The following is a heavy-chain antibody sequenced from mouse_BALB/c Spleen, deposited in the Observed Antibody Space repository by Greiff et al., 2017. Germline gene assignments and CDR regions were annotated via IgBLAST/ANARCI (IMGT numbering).Heavy chain of an antibody. V-gene: IGHV5-9-4*01. Sequence: EVQGVESGGGLVKPGGSLKLSCAASGFTFSSYAMSWVRQSPEKRLEWVAEISSGGSYTYYPDTVTGRFTISRDNAKNTLYLEMSSLRSEDTAMYYCARGRNYDGYYEGYWGQGTLVTVSA. D-gene: IGHD2-3*01. CDR1: GFTFSSYA. CDR3: ARGRNYDGYYEGY. J-gene: IGHJ3*01. CDR2: ISSGGSYT.